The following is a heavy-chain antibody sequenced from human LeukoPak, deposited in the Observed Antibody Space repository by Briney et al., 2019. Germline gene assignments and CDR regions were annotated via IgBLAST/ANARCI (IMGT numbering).Heavy chain of an antibody. Sequence: ASVKVSCKASGYTFTSYYMHWVRQAPGQGLEWMGIINPSGGSTSYAQKFQGRVTMTRDTSTSTVYMELSSLRSDDTAVYYCARDSSGSYSQYYYYYMDVWGKGTTVTISS. CDR1: GYTFTSYY. CDR2: INPSGGST. V-gene: IGHV1-46*01. J-gene: IGHJ6*03. CDR3: ARDSSGSYSQYYYYYMDV. D-gene: IGHD1-26*01.